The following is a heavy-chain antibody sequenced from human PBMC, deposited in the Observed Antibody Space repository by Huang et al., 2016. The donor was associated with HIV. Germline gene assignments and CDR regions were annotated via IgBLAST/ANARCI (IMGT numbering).Heavy chain of an antibody. CDR1: TFTLGAYW. V-gene: IGHV3-7*01. CDR3: ATKTAGMDI. CDR2: IKQDESEK. D-gene: IGHD1-7*01. Sequence: VESGGRSVQPGGSIKLSCVGSTFTLGAYWMSWFRQPPGKGLEWVANIKQDESEKYYVDSVKGRVNISRDNARKVSFLEMDDLRVEDTAIYFCATKTAGMDIWGQGTTVTVSS. J-gene: IGHJ6*02.